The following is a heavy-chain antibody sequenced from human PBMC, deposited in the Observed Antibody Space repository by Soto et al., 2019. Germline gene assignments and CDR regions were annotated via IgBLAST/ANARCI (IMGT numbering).Heavy chain of an antibody. J-gene: IGHJ5*02. CDR2: IYYSGST. Sequence: SETLSLTCTVSGGSISSYYCSWMRQPPGKGLEWIGYIYYSGSTNYNPSLKSRVTISVDTSKNQFSLKLSSVTAADTAVYYCAREVGRLSWFDPWGQGTLVTVSS. CDR1: GGSISSYY. D-gene: IGHD6-25*01. CDR3: AREVGRLSWFDP. V-gene: IGHV4-59*01.